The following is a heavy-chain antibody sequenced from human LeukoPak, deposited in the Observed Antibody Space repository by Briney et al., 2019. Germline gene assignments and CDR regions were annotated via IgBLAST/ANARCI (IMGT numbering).Heavy chain of an antibody. Sequence: PSETLSLTCTVSGGSISNYYWNWIRQPPGKGLEWIGYIYYSGTTNYNPSLKSRVSMSVDTSKNQFSLKLSSVTAADTAVYYCAREMASDYWGQGTLVTVSS. CDR2: IYYSGTT. CDR3: AREMASDY. J-gene: IGHJ4*02. V-gene: IGHV4-59*01. CDR1: GGSISNYY. D-gene: IGHD5-24*01.